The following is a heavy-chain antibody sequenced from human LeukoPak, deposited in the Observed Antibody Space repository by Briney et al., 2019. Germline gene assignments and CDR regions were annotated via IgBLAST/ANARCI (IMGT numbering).Heavy chain of an antibody. Sequence: ASVKLSCKASGYTFTSYDINWVRQATGQGLEWMGWMNPNSGNTGYAQKFQGRVTMTRNTSISTAYMELSSLRSEDTAVYYCARAKKQWMVRYYFDYWGQGTLVTVSS. D-gene: IGHD6-19*01. CDR3: ARAKKQWMVRYYFDY. J-gene: IGHJ4*02. V-gene: IGHV1-8*01. CDR2: MNPNSGNT. CDR1: GYTFTSYD.